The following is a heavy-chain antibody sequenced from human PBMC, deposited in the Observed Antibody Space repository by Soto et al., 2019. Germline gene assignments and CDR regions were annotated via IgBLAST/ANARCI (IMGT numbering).Heavy chain of an antibody. CDR2: ISGSGGST. V-gene: IGHV3-23*01. Sequence: GGSLRLSCAASGFTFSSYAMSCVRQAPWKGLEWVSAISGSGGSTYYADSVKGRFTISRDNSKNTLYLQMNSLRAEGTAVYYCAKGISTNETPDFWGQGTTVTVSS. CDR1: GFTFSSYA. CDR3: AKGISTNETPDF. D-gene: IGHD1-1*01. J-gene: IGHJ6*01.